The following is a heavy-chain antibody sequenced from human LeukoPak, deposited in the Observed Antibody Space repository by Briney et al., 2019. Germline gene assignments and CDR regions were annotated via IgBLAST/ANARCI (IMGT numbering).Heavy chain of an antibody. J-gene: IGHJ6*02. CDR1: GFTFSSYG. CDR2: IWYDGSNK. V-gene: IGHV3-33*01. Sequence: GGSLRLSCAASGFTFSSYGMHWVRQAPGKGLEWVAVIWYDGSNKYYADSVKGRFTISRDNSKNTLYLQMNSLRAEDTAVYYCARDKGGRYYYYYGMDVWGQGTTVTVSS. CDR3: ARDKGGRYYYYYGMDV. D-gene: IGHD1-26*01.